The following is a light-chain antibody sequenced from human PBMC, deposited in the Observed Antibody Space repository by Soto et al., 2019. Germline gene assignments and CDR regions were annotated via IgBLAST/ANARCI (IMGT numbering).Light chain of an antibody. CDR1: SSDVGGHNY. Sequence: QSALTQPASVSGSPGQSITISCTGTSSDVGGHNYVSWYQQYAGKAPKLMIYEVSNRPSGVSNRFSGSKSGNTASLTISGLQAEDEADYYCSSYTRGSVRFGGGTKVTVL. V-gene: IGLV2-14*01. J-gene: IGLJ2*01. CDR2: EVS. CDR3: SSYTRGSVR.